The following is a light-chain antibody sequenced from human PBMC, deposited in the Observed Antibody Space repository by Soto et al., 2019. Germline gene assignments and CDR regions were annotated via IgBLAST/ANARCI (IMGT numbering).Light chain of an antibody. Sequence: DIQMTQSPSTLSASVGDRVTITCRASHTIDSWLAWYQQTPGKAPKLLIYKASDLESGVPSRFSGSGSGTEFTLTINSLQSDDFATYYCQQYNTYPGTFGQGTMGDNK. CDR1: HTIDSW. CDR2: KAS. CDR3: QQYNTYPGT. V-gene: IGKV1-5*03. J-gene: IGKJ1*01.